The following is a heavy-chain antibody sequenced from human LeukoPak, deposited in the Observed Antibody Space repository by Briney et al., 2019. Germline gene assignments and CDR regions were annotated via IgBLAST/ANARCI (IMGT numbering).Heavy chain of an antibody. V-gene: IGHV4-59*12. CDR3: ARERKTWNYVDAFDI. D-gene: IGHD1-7*01. J-gene: IGHJ3*02. Sequence: SETLSLTCTVSGGSISSYYWSWIRQPPGKGLEWIGYIYYSGSTNYNPSLKSRVTISVDTSKNQFSLKLSSVTAADTAVYYCARERKTWNYVDAFDIWGQGTMVTVSS. CDR2: IYYSGST. CDR1: GGSISSYY.